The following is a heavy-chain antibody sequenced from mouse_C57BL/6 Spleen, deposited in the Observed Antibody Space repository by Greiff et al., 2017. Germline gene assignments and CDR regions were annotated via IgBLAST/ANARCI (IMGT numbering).Heavy chain of an antibody. V-gene: IGHV1-55*01. D-gene: IGHD1-1*01. CDR3: ARRITTVVAEYFDY. J-gene: IGHJ2*01. CDR1: GYTFTSYW. Sequence: QVQLQQPGAELVKPGASVKMSCKASGYTFTSYWITWVKQRPGQGLEWIGDIYPGSGSTNYNEKFKSKATLTVDTSSSTAYMQLSSLTSEDSAVYYCARRITTVVAEYFDYWGQGTTLTVSS. CDR2: IYPGSGST.